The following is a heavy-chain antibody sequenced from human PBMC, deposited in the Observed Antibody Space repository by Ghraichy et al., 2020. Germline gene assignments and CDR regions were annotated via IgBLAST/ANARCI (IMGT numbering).Heavy chain of an antibody. CDR2: INHSGST. V-gene: IGHV4-34*01. Sequence: SETLSLTCAVYGGSFSGYYWSWIRQPPGKGLEWIGEINHSGSTNYNPSLKSRVTISVDTSKNQFSLKLSSVTAADTAVYYCARAARQGAVVVTAIRGCWFDPWGQGTLVTVSS. CDR3: ARAARQGAVVVTAIRGCWFDP. J-gene: IGHJ5*02. CDR1: GGSFSGYY. D-gene: IGHD2-21*02.